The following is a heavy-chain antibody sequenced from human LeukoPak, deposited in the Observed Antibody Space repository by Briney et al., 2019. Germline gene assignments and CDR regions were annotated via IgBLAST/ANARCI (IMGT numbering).Heavy chain of an antibody. V-gene: IGHV3-21*01. D-gene: IGHD6-19*01. J-gene: IGHJ4*02. CDR2: ISSSSYI. CDR3: AREGGSGWYSPFDY. Sequence: GGSLRLSCAASGFTFSSYSMNWVRQAPGKGLEWVSSISSSSYIYYADSVKGRFTISRGNAKNSLYLQMNSLRAEDTAVYYCAREGGSGWYSPFDYWGQGTLVTVSS. CDR1: GFTFSSYS.